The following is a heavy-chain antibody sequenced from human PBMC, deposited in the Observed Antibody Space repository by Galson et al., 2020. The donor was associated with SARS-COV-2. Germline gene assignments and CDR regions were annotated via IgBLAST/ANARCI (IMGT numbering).Heavy chain of an antibody. V-gene: IGHV3-9*01. Sequence: GGSLRLSCAASGFTFSDYSMNWVRQAPGKGLEWVSGISWNSGNVDYADSVKGRLTISRDNAKNSLYLQMNSLRAEDTALYYCAKDSYYDILTGYSGAFDIWGQGTMVTVSS. CDR1: GFTFSDYS. CDR2: ISWNSGNV. D-gene: IGHD3-9*01. J-gene: IGHJ3*02. CDR3: AKDSYYDILTGYSGAFDI.